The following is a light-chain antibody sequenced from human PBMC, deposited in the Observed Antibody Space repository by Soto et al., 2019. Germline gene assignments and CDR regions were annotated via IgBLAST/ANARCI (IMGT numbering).Light chain of an antibody. CDR2: EVS. Sequence: QSALTQSASVSGSPGQSIIISCTGTSSDIGGYNYVSWYQQHPDKAPKLMIFEVSNRPSGVSNRFSGSKSGNTASLTISGLLPEYEADYYCSSYTTSSTVAFGGGTQLTVL. J-gene: IGLJ2*01. CDR1: SSDIGGYNY. V-gene: IGLV2-14*01. CDR3: SSYTTSSTVA.